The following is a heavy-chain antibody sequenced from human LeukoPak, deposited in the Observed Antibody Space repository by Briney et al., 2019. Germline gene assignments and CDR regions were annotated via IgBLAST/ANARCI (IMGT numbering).Heavy chain of an antibody. CDR2: IIGGAGST. CDR3: AHGSMYQLDY. CDR1: GFTFSSYG. V-gene: IGHV3-23*01. J-gene: IGHJ4*02. D-gene: IGHD2-2*01. Sequence: GGTLRLSCAASGFTFSSYGMSWVRQAPGKGLEWVSGIIGGAGSTYYADSVKGGFTIYRDNSKNTLYLQMNSLRAEDTAVYYCAHGSMYQLDYWGQGTLVTVSS.